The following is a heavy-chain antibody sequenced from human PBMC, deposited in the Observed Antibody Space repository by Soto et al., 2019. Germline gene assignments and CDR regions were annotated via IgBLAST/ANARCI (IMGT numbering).Heavy chain of an antibody. CDR2: IYYSGST. CDR1: GRSISSYY. D-gene: IGHD3-10*01. J-gene: IGHJ4*02. CDR3: ARRYGDSFDY. Sequence: SETLSLTCTVSGRSISSYYWSWIRQPPGKGLEWIGYIYYSGSTNYNPSLKSRVTMLGDASKLQSPLKLSSVTAADSAVYYCARRYGDSFDYWGQGTLATV. V-gene: IGHV4-59*08.